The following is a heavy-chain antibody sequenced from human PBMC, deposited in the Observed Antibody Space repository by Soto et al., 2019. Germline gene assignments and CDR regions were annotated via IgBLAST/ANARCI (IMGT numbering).Heavy chain of an antibody. Sequence: LRLSCAASGFTISSYAMSWVRQAPGKGLEWVSAISDRGDTTHYADSVKGRFTISRDTSKNTLYLQMNTLRAEDTAVYYCAKDKPGTASFDYWGQGTLVTVSS. V-gene: IGHV3-23*01. CDR3: AKDKPGTASFDY. D-gene: IGHD1-1*01. J-gene: IGHJ4*02. CDR1: GFTISSYA. CDR2: ISDRGDTT.